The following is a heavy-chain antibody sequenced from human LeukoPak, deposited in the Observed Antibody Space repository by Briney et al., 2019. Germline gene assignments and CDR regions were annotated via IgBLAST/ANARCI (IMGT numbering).Heavy chain of an antibody. Sequence: ASVKVSCKASGYTFTGYYMHWVRQAPGQGLEWMGWINPNSGGTNYAQKFQGRVTMTTDTSTSTAYMELRSLRSDDTAVYYCARDTQKGYDFWSGYSPLAFDYWGQGTLVTVSS. CDR3: ARDTQKGYDFWSGYSPLAFDY. J-gene: IGHJ4*02. CDR2: INPNSGGT. V-gene: IGHV1-2*02. CDR1: GYTFTGYY. D-gene: IGHD3-3*01.